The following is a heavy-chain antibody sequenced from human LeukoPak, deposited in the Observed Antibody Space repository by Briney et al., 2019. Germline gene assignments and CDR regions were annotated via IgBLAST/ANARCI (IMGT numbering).Heavy chain of an antibody. CDR2: IYYSGST. J-gene: IGHJ6*02. Sequence: SETLSLTCTVSGGSISSSSYYWGWIRQPPGKGLEWIGSIYYSGSTYYNPSLKSRVTISVDTSKNQFSLKLSSVTAADTAVYYCARHQSHNYDFWSGSYYYYGMDVWGQGTTVTVSS. CDR1: GGSISSSSYY. CDR3: ARHQSHNYDFWSGSYYYYGMDV. D-gene: IGHD3-3*01. V-gene: IGHV4-39*01.